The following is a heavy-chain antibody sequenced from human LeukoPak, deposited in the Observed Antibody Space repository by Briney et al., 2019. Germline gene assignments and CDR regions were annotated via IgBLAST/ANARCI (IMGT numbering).Heavy chain of an antibody. CDR1: GFTFSSYA. CDR3: TRPLIVGATMSDAFDI. V-gene: IGHV3-23*01. CDR2: ISGSGGST. Sequence: PGGTLRLSCAASGFTFSSYAMSWVRQAPGKGLEWVSAISGSGGSTYYADSVEGRFTISRDNSKNTLYLQMNSLKTEDTAVYYCTRPLIVGATMSDAFDIWGQGTMVTVSS. J-gene: IGHJ3*02. D-gene: IGHD1-26*01.